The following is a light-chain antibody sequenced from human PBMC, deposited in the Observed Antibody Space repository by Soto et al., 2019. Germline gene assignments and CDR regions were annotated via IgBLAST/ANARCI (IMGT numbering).Light chain of an antibody. Sequence: AILLTQSPSSLSASVGDRVTITCRASQDTSDDVGWYQQTPGKAPKLLISGASRLQSGVPSRFSGSGSGAAFTLTITSLRPEDSATYYCLQNHNYPRTFGQGTKVDIK. V-gene: IGKV1-6*01. CDR3: LQNHNYPRT. CDR1: QDTSDD. J-gene: IGKJ1*01. CDR2: GAS.